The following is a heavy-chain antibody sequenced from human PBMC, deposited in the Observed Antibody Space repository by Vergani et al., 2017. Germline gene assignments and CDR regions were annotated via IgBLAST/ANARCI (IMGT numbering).Heavy chain of an antibody. CDR2: IYYSGST. J-gene: IGHJ5*02. CDR3: ASQGYDILTGYPRHNWFDP. CDR1: GGSISSYY. Sequence: QVQLQESGPGLVKPSETLSLTCTVSGGSISSYYWSWIRQPPGKGLEWIGYIYYSGSTNYNPSLKSRVTISVDTSKNQFSLKLSSVTAADTAVYYCASQGYDILTGYPRHNWFDPWGQGTLVTVSS. D-gene: IGHD3-9*01. V-gene: IGHV4-59*01.